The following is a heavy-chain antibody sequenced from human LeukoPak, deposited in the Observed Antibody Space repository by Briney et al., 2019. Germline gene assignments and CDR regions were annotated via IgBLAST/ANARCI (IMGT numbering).Heavy chain of an antibody. Sequence: SETLSLTCTVSGGSISSSGYYWDWIRQPPGKGLEWIGNFYYTGSTYYNPSLKSRITISVDTSKNQFSLKLRSVTAADTAVYYCARHSRSGYGDYESAFDIWGQGTMVTVFS. J-gene: IGHJ3*02. V-gene: IGHV4-39*01. CDR2: FYYTGST. CDR1: GGSISSSGYY. D-gene: IGHD5-12*01. CDR3: ARHSRSGYGDYESAFDI.